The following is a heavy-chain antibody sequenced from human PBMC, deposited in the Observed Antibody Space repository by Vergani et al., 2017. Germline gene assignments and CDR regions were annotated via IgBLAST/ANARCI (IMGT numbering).Heavy chain of an antibody. D-gene: IGHD5-18*01. CDR2: ISYDGSNK. V-gene: IGHV3-30*18. CDR1: GFTFSSYG. Sequence: QVQLVESGGGVVQPGRSLRLSCAASGFTFSSYGMHWVRQAPGKGLEWVAVISYDGSNKYYADSVKGRFTISRDNSKNTLYLQMNSLRAEDTAVYYCAKDLEYSYGYRPHTWGQGTLVTVSS. CDR3: AKDLEYSYGYRPHT. J-gene: IGHJ5*02.